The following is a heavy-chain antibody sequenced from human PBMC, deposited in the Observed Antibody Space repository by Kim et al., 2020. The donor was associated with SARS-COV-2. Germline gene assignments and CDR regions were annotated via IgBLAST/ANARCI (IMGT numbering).Heavy chain of an antibody. V-gene: IGHV1-24*01. J-gene: IGHJ4*02. D-gene: IGHD6-13*01. CDR2: FDPEDGET. CDR3: ATSLHSSSWYHPVFGY. Sequence: ASVKVSCKVSGYTLTELSMHWVRQAPGKGLEWMGGFDPEDGETIYAQKFQGRVTMTEDTSTDTAYMELSSLRSEDTAVYYCATSLHSSSWYHPVFGYWGQGTLVTVSS. CDR1: GYTLTELS.